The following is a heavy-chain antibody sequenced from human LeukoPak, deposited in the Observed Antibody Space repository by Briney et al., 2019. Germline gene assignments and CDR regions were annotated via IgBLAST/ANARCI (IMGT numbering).Heavy chain of an antibody. CDR1: GYSISSGYY. Sequence: KASETLSLTCAVSGYSISSGYYWGWIRQPPGKGLEWIGSIYHSGSTYYNPSLKGRVTISVDTSKNRFSLKLSSVTAADTAVYYCARLEYYDSSGYYYAYFQHWGQGTLVTVSS. D-gene: IGHD3-22*01. CDR3: ARLEYYDSSGYYYAYFQH. V-gene: IGHV4-38-2*01. J-gene: IGHJ1*01. CDR2: IYHSGST.